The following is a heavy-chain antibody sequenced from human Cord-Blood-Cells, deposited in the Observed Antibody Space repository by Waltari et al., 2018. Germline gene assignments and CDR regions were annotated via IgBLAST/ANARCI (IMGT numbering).Heavy chain of an antibody. CDR2: INHSGST. CDR3: ARGYCSSTSCNWFDP. Sequence: QVQLQPWGAGLLQPSETLSLTCAVYGGSFSGYHWSWISQPPGKGLEWIGEINHSGSTNYNPSLKSRVTISVDTSKNQFSLKLSSVTAADTAVYYCARGYCSSTSCNWFDPWGQGTLVTVSS. CDR1: GGSFSGYH. V-gene: IGHV4-34*01. J-gene: IGHJ5*02. D-gene: IGHD2-2*01.